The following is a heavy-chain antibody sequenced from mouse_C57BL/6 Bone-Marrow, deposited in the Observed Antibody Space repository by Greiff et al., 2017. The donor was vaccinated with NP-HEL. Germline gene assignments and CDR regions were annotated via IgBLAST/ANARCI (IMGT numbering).Heavy chain of an antibody. D-gene: IGHD1-1*01. CDR2: IYPGSGNT. J-gene: IGHJ3*01. V-gene: IGHV1-76*01. Sequence: QVQLQQSGAELVRPGASVKLSCKASGYTFTDYYINWVKQRPGQGLAWISRIYPGSGNTYYNEKFKGKATLTAETSSSTAYMQLSSLTSEDSAVYFCARGGGYYGSLVSWFAYWGQGTLVTVSA. CDR1: GYTFTDYY. CDR3: ARGGGYYGSLVSWFAY.